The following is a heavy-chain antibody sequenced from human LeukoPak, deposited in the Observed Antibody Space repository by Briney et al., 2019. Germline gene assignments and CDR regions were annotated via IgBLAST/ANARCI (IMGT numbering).Heavy chain of an antibody. J-gene: IGHJ4*02. CDR2: ISGSGGST. CDR1: GFTFSSYA. Sequence: GGSLRLSCAASGFTFSSYAMSWVRQAPGKGLEWVSAISGSGGSTYYADSVKGRFTISRDNSKNTLYLQMNSLRAEDTAVYYCATDPLSRRVPDYWGQGTLVTVSS. D-gene: IGHD2/OR15-2a*01. V-gene: IGHV3-23*01. CDR3: ATDPLSRRVPDY.